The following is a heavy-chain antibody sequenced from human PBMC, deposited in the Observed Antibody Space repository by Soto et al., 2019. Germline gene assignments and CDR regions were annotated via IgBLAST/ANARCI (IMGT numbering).Heavy chain of an antibody. J-gene: IGHJ4*02. D-gene: IGHD6-13*01. CDR3: ALERRVVGGYSSSWYDYFDY. CDR2: INHSGGA. Sequence: SETLSLTCAVYGGSFSAYHWSWIRQPPGKGLEWIGEINHSGGANYNPSLESRVTISIDTSRNQLALQLTSVTAADTAVYYCALERRVVGGYSSSWYDYFDYWGQGDLVTVSS. CDR1: GGSFSAYH. V-gene: IGHV4-34*01.